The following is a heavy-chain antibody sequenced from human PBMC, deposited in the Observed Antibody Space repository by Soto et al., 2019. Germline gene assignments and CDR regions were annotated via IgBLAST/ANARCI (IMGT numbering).Heavy chain of an antibody. J-gene: IGHJ5*02. CDR1: GGSISSGDYY. CDR2: IYYSGST. D-gene: IGHD6-6*01. Sequence: QVQLQESGPGLVKPSQTLSLTCTVSGGSISSGDYYWSWIRQPPGKGLEWIGYIYYSGSTYYNPSLKSRVTIPVYXSKNQFSLKLSSVTAADTAVYYCARERPDGARLDPWGQGTLVTVSS. CDR3: ARERPDGARLDP. V-gene: IGHV4-30-4*01.